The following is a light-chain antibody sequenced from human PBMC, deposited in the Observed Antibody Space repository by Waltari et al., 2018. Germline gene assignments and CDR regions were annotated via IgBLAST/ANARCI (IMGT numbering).Light chain of an antibody. V-gene: IGKV1-6*01. J-gene: IGKJ1*01. Sequence: AIQMTQSPSSLSASVGDIVTISCRASQGIRNELGWYQQKPGKAPKLLIYAASSLQSGAPSRFSGSGSGTDFTLTISSLQPEDSATYYCLQDCNYPWTFGQGTKVEIK. CDR2: AAS. CDR1: QGIRNE. CDR3: LQDCNYPWT.